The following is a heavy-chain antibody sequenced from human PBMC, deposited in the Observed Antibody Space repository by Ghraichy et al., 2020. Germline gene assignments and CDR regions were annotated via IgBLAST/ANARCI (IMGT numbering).Heavy chain of an antibody. CDR2: IRYDGSNK. J-gene: IGHJ4*02. CDR3: AKDPGEYTGYGEDDY. D-gene: IGHD4/OR15-4a*01. CDR1: GFTFSSYG. V-gene: IGHV3-30*02. Sequence: GGSLRLSCAASGFTFSSYGMHWVRQAPGKGLEWVAFIRYDGSNKYYADSVKGRFTISRDNSKNTLYLQMNSLRAEDTAVYYCAKDPGEYTGYGEDDYWGQGTLVTVSS.